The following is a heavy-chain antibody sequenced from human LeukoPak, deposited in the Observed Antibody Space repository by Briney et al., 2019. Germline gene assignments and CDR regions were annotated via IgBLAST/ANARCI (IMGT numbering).Heavy chain of an antibody. CDR1: GGSISSSSYY. CDR2: IYYSGST. D-gene: IGHD4-17*01. V-gene: IGHV4-39*07. CDR3: ARAFDGDYLFDY. Sequence: SETLSLTCTVSGGSISSSSYYWGWIRQPPGKGLEWIGSIYYSGSTYYNPSLKSRVTISVDTSKNQFSLKLSSVTAADTAVYYCARAFDGDYLFDYWGQGTLVTVSP. J-gene: IGHJ4*02.